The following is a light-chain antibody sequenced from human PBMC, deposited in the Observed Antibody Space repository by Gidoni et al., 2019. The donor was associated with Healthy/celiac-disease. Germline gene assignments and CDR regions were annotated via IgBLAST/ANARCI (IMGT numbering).Light chain of an antibody. CDR2: DAS. CDR3: QQRSNWAPWT. V-gene: IGKV3-11*01. J-gene: IGKJ1*01. CDR1: QSVSSY. Sequence: EIVLTQSPATLSLSPGERATLSCRASQSVSSYLACYQQKPGQAPRLLIYDASNRATGIPARFSGSGSGTDFTLTISSIEPEDCAVYYCQQRSNWAPWTFGQGTKVEIK.